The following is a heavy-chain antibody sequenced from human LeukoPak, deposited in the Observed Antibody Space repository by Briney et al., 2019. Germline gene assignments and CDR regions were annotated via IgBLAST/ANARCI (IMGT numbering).Heavy chain of an antibody. CDR1: GGSISSGGYY. CDR2: IYYSGST. V-gene: IGHV4-31*03. Sequence: PSETLSLTCTVSGGSISSGGYYWSWIRQHPGKGLEWIGYIYYSGSTYYNPSLKSRVTISVDTSKNQFSLKLSSVTAADTAVYYCARGVYDYGDYAFDYWGQGTLVTVSS. D-gene: IGHD4-17*01. CDR3: ARGVYDYGDYAFDY. J-gene: IGHJ4*02.